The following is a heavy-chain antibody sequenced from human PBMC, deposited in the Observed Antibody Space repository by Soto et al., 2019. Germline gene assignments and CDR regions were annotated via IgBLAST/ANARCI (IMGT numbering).Heavy chain of an antibody. CDR3: ARDTYYFGSSSDGLDT. Sequence: SETLSLTCAVYGGSFSAYYWSWIRQPPGKGLEWIGEINHSGGTSYNPSLKSRVTISVDKSKNQFSLKMISVTAADTALYYCARDTYYFGSSSDGLDTWGPGTLVTVSS. V-gene: IGHV4-34*01. D-gene: IGHD3-22*01. CDR1: GGSFSAYY. CDR2: INHSGGT. J-gene: IGHJ5*02.